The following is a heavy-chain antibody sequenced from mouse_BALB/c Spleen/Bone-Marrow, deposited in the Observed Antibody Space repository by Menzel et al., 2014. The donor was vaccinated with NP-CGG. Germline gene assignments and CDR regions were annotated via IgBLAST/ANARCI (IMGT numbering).Heavy chain of an antibody. J-gene: IGHJ4*01. V-gene: IGHV1-67*01. D-gene: IGHD2-14*01. CDR3: ARSGKVRKAVGY. Sequence: VQLQESGAELVRPGASVKISCKGSGYTFTDYAVHWVKQSHTKSLEWIGLISSYYGDATYNQKFKGKATMTVDKSSSTAFLELARLTSEDSAIYYCARSGKVRKAVGYWGQGTSVTVSS. CDR2: ISSYYGDA. CDR1: GYTFTDYA.